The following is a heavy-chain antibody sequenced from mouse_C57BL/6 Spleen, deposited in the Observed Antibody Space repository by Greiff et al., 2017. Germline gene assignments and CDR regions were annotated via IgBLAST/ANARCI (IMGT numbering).Heavy chain of an antibody. J-gene: IGHJ2*01. CDR1: GFTFSDYY. CDR3: ARQAPPEYYFDY. V-gene: IGHV5-12*01. Sequence: EVQVVESGGGLVQPGGSLKLSCAASGFTFSDYYMYWVRQTPEKRLEWVAYISNGGGSTYYPDTVKGRFTISRDNAKNTLYLQMSRLKSEDTAMYYCARQAPPEYYFDYWGQGTTRTVSS. CDR2: ISNGGGST.